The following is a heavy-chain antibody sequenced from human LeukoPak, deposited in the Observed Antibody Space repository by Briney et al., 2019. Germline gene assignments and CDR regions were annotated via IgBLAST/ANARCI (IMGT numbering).Heavy chain of an antibody. V-gene: IGHV3-7*01. CDR3: VRWVTAIYYYGMDV. CDR2: IKKDGSEK. D-gene: IGHD2-21*02. CDR1: GFRFSSYW. J-gene: IGHJ6*02. Sequence: GGSLRLSCAASGFRFSSYWMSWVRQAPGKGLEWVANIKKDGSEKDYVDSVKGRFTISRDNAKNSLYLQMNSLRAEDTAVYYCVRWVTAIYYYGMDVWGQGTTVTVSS.